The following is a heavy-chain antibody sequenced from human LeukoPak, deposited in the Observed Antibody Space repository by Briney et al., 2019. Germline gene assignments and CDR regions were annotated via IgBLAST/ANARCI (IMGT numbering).Heavy chain of an antibody. V-gene: IGHV3-7*01. D-gene: IGHD1-26*01. CDR2: IKQDGSEK. CDR3: ATSWELNAFEL. CDR1: GFTFSSYW. J-gene: IGHJ3*01. Sequence: GGSLRLSCAASGFTFSSYWMSWVRQAPRKGLEWVANIKQDGSEKYYVDSVKGRFTISRDNAKNSLYLQMNSLRAEDTAVYYCATSWELNAFELWGQGTMVTVSS.